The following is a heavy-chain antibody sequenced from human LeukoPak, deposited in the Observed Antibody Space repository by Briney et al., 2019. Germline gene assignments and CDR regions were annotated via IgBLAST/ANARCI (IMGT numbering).Heavy chain of an antibody. D-gene: IGHD2-2*01. CDR3: AKSAIQGGNYFDY. J-gene: IGHJ4*02. Sequence: GGSLRLSCAASGFTFSSYAMHWVRQAPGKGLEWVSGISWNSGSIGYADSVKGRFTISRDNAKNSLYLQMNSLRAEDTALYYCAKSAIQGGNYFDYWGQGTLVTVSS. CDR1: GFTFSSYA. CDR2: ISWNSGSI. V-gene: IGHV3-9*01.